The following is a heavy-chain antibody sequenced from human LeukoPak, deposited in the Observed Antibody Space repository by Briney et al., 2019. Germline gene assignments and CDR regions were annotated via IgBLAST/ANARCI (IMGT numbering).Heavy chain of an antibody. V-gene: IGHV3-23*01. CDR1: GFTVSSNY. CDR2: ISGSGGST. CDR3: AKGVTTVTFFDY. D-gene: IGHD4-17*01. Sequence: QPGGSLRLSCAASGFTVSSNYMSWVRQAPGKGLEWVSAISGSGGSTYYADSVKGRFTISRDNSKNTLYLQMNSLRAEDTAVYYCAKGVTTVTFFDYWGQGTLVTVSS. J-gene: IGHJ4*02.